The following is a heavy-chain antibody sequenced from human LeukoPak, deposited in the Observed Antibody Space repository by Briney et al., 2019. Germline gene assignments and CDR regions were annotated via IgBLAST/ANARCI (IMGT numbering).Heavy chain of an antibody. J-gene: IGHJ4*02. CDR3: AKRDGNYSPFEY. CDR1: GFTFSSYA. Sequence: GGSLRLSCAASGFTFSSYAMSWVRQAPGKGLEWVSAISGSGGSTYYADSVKGRFTISRDNSKNTLYLQMHSLRAEDTALYYCAKRDGNYSPFEYWGQGTLVTVSS. D-gene: IGHD1-7*01. V-gene: IGHV3-23*01. CDR2: ISGSGGST.